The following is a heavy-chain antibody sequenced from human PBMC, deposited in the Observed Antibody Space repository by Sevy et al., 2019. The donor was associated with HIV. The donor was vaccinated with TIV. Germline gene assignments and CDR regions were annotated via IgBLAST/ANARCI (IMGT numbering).Heavy chain of an antibody. CDR3: ARSLTYSYDSSGRFDY. CDR1: GFTFRSYW. D-gene: IGHD3-22*01. J-gene: IGHJ4*02. V-gene: IGHV3-7*01. CDR2: IKQDGSEE. Sequence: GGSLRLSCAASGFTFRSYWMSWVRQAPGKGLEWVPNIKQDGSEEYYVDSVKGRFTISRDNAKNTVDLQMNNLRAEDTAVYYCARSLTYSYDSSGRFDYWGQGTLVTVSS.